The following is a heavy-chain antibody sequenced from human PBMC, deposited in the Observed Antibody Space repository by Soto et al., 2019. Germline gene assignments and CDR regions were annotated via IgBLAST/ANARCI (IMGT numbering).Heavy chain of an antibody. J-gene: IGHJ6*02. V-gene: IGHV4-59*01. CDR1: GGSISSYY. CDR3: ARRGDGYNYYYGMDV. Sequence: SETLSLTCTVSGGSISSYYWSWIQQPPGKGLEWIGYIYYSGSTNYNPSLKSRVTISVDTSKNQFSLKLSSVTAADTTVYYCARRGDGYNYYYGMDVWGQGTTVTVSS. CDR2: IYYSGST. D-gene: IGHD3-10*01.